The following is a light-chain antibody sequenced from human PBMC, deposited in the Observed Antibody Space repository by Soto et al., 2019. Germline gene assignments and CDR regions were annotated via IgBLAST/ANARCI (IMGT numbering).Light chain of an antibody. J-gene: IGKJ1*01. CDR2: DAS. V-gene: IGKV1-5*02. Sequence: DIQMTQSPSTLSASVGDRVTIICRASQSINSRLAWYRQKPGKAPKILIYDASTLESGVPSRFSGSGSGTEFTLTISSLQPDDFATYYCQQYHRSKTFGQGTKVDIK. CDR3: QQYHRSKT. CDR1: QSINSR.